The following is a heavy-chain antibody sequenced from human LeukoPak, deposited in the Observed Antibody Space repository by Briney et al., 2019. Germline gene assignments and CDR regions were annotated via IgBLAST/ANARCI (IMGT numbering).Heavy chain of an antibody. D-gene: IGHD6-6*01. J-gene: IGHJ6*03. Sequence: GGSLRLSCAASGFTFSNYGMHWVRQAPGKGLEWVVVISHDGSNNNYADSVKGRFTISRDNSKNTLYLQMNSLRAEDTAVYYCAKELTLTAYSSSSWSTDMDVWGKGTTVTVSS. CDR3: AKELTLTAYSSSSWSTDMDV. CDR1: GFTFSNYG. CDR2: ISHDGSNN. V-gene: IGHV3-30*18.